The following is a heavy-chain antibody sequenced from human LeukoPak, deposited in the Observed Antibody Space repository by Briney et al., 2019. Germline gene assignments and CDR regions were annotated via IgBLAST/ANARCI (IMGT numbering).Heavy chain of an antibody. D-gene: IGHD3-22*01. CDR2: ISAYNGNT. CDR1: GYTFTSYG. V-gene: IGHV1-18*01. J-gene: IGHJ4*02. Sequence: ASVKVSCKASGYTFTSYGISWVRQAPGQGLEWMGWISAYNGNTNYAQKLQGRVTMTTDTSTSTAYMELRSLRSDDTAVYYCARDPGNFGMIVVVTADYWGQGTLVTVSS. CDR3: ARDPGNFGMIVVVTADY.